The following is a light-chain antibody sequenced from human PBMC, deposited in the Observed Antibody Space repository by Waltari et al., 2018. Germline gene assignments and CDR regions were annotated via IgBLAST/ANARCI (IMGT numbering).Light chain of an antibody. Sequence: QSVLTQPPSVSAAPGQKVTISCSGSSSNIGHYFVSWYHQLPGAPPKLLIYDDNKPPAGIPDRFAASKSGTSATLDITGLQIGDEADYYCATWDNSLTAVVFGGGTKLTVL. CDR3: ATWDNSLTAVV. CDR2: DDN. CDR1: SSNIGHYF. V-gene: IGLV1-51*01. J-gene: IGLJ3*02.